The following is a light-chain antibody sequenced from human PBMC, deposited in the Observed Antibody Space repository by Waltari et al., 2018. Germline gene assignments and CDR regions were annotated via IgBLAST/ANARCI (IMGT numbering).Light chain of an antibody. CDR3: QQHDNLFS. J-gene: IGKJ3*01. CDR2: AAS. Sequence: IQLTQSPSSLSASVGDRVTITCRASQGVNVYLAWYQQKPGKAPKLLIYAASTLQSGVSSRFSGSGSGTDFTLTINSLQPEDIATYYCQQHDNLFSFGPGTKVDIK. V-gene: IGKV1-9*01. CDR1: QGVNVY.